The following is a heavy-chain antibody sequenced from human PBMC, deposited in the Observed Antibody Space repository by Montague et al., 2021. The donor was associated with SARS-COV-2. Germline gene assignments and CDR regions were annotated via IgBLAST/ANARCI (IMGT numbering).Heavy chain of an antibody. D-gene: IGHD3-10*01. CDR1: GDSVSSNSAA. Sequence: CAISGDSVSSNSAAWNWIRRSPSIGLEWLGRTYYMSKWYNDYAVSVKSRITINPATSKNQFSLQLNSVTPEDTAVYYCARGLWFGELLSLYYYYGMDVWGQGTTVTVS. V-gene: IGHV6-1*01. CDR2: TYYMSKWYN. J-gene: IGHJ6*02. CDR3: ARGLWFGELLSLYYYYGMDV.